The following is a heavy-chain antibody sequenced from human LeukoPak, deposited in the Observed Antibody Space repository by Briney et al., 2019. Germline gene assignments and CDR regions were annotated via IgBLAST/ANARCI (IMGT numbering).Heavy chain of an antibody. V-gene: IGHV1-2*02. CDR2: INPNSGDT. Sequence: GASVKVSCKASGYSFTGYFINWVRQAPGQGLEWMGWINPNSGDTIYAQKFQGRVTMTRDTSISTAYMELSRLRSDDTAVYYCARESADMVRGMRSDAFDIWGQGTMVTVSS. CDR1: GYSFTGYF. CDR3: ARESADMVRGMRSDAFDI. D-gene: IGHD3-10*01. J-gene: IGHJ3*02.